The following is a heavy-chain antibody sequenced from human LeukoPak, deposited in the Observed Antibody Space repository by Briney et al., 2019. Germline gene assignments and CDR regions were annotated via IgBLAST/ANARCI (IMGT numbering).Heavy chain of an antibody. D-gene: IGHD3-22*01. CDR3: ARGHDYDSSVAY. J-gene: IGHJ4*02. CDR2: IYSGGST. CDR1: GFTVSSNY. Sequence: GGSLRLSCAASGFTVSSNYMSWVRQAPGKGLEWVSVIYSGGSTYYADSVKGRFTISRDNSKNTVDLQMNSLRAEDTAVYYCARGHDYDSSVAYWGQGTLVTVSS. V-gene: IGHV3-66*01.